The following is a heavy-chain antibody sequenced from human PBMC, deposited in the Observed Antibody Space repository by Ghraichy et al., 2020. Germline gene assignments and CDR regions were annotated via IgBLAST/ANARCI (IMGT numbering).Heavy chain of an antibody. CDR3: ANPQDSRADY. CDR2: ISGSGGST. V-gene: IGHV3-23*01. D-gene: IGHD3-22*01. Sequence: LSLTCAASGFTFSSYAMSWVRQAPGKGLEWVSAISGSGGSTYYADSVKGRFTISRDNSKNTLYLQMNSLRAEDTAVYYCANPQDSRADYWGQGTLVTVSS. J-gene: IGHJ4*02. CDR1: GFTFSSYA.